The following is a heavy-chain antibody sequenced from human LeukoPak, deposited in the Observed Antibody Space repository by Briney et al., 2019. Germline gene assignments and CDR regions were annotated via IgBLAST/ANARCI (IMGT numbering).Heavy chain of an antibody. V-gene: IGHV4-39*01. J-gene: IGHJ5*02. CDR2: IYYSGST. D-gene: IGHD2-2*01. CDR3: ARHNVVVVPAAMGWFDP. Sequence: SETLSLTCTVSGGSISSSSYYWGWIRQPPGKGLEWIGSIYYSGSTYYNPSLKSRVTISVDTSKNQFSLKLSSVTAADTAVYYCARHNVVVVPAAMGWFDPWGQGTLVTVSS. CDR1: GGSISSSSYY.